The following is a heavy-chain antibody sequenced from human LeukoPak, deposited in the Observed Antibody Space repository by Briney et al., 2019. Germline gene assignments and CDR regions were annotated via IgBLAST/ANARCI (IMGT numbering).Heavy chain of an antibody. CDR3: ARDAQQLVIPSWFDP. D-gene: IGHD6-13*01. CDR1: GYTFTSYG. Sequence: ASVKVSCKASGYTFTSYGISWVRQAPGQGLEWMGWISAYNGNTNYAQKLQGRVTMTTDTSTSTAYMELRGLRSDDTAVYYCARDAQQLVIPSWFDPWGQGTLVTVSS. V-gene: IGHV1-18*01. CDR2: ISAYNGNT. J-gene: IGHJ5*02.